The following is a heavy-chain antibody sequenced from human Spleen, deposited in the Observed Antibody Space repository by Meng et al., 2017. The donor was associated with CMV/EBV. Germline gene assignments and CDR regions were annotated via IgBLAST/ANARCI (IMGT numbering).Heavy chain of an antibody. V-gene: IGHV1-2*02. CDR2: INPNSDAT. CDR3: ARDNAGNSFEY. CDR1: GYSFPGYY. J-gene: IGHJ4*02. D-gene: IGHD6-13*01. Sequence: QLGHVGAEVKKPGTSLKASCKASGYSFPGYYIHWVRQAPGQGLEWMGWINPNSDATRYPQKFQGRVTMTRDTSITTAYMELSRLTSDDTAVYYCARDNAGNSFEYWGQGTLVTVPS.